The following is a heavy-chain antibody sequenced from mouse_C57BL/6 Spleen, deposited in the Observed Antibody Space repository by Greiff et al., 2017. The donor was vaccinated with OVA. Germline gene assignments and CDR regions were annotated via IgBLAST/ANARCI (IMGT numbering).Heavy chain of an antibody. CDR1: GFTFSSYA. V-gene: IGHV5-9-1*02. D-gene: IGHD4-1*01. CDR3: TRGRLGRYYFDY. J-gene: IGHJ2*01. CDR2: ISSCGDYI. Sequence: EVMLVESGEGLVKPGGSLKLSCAASGFTFSSYAMSWVRQTPEKRLEWVAYISSCGDYIYYADTVEGRFTISRDNARNTLYLQMSSLKSEDTAMYYCTRGRLGRYYFDYWGQGTTLTVSS.